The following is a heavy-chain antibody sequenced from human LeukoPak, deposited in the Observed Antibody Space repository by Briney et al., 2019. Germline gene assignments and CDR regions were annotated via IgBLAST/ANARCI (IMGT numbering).Heavy chain of an antibody. V-gene: IGHV4-59*08. CDR2: IYYSGAT. Sequence: PSATLSLTCAVSGGSISSNYWSWIRQSPGKGLEWIGYIYYSGATNYNPSLESRVTISLDTSQNQISLKLSSVTAADTAVYHCARHSNWGSGTFDLWGQGTMAPSLQ. D-gene: IGHD7-27*01. J-gene: IGHJ3*01. CDR1: GGSISSNY. CDR3: ARHSNWGSGTFDL.